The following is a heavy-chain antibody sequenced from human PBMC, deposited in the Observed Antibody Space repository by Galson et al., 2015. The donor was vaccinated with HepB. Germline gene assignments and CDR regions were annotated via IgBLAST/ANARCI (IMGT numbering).Heavy chain of an antibody. J-gene: IGHJ4*02. CDR2: INQAGSEK. CDR3: AKWSYREYLLLMSVDY. CDR1: GFTFRTYW. V-gene: IGHV3-7*03. Sequence: SLRLSCAVSGFTFRTYWMTWVRQAPGKGLEWVANINQAGSEKNYVDSVKGRFTISRDDSKNTVNLQINSLRGEDTAVYYCAKWSYREYLLLMSVDYWGQGTLVTVSS. D-gene: IGHD2-15*01.